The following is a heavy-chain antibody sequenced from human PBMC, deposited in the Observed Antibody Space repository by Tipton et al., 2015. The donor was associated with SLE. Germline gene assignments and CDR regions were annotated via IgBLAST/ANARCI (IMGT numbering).Heavy chain of an antibody. CDR3: ARAPIDFWSGEDAFDI. V-gene: IGHV1-18*01. CDR2: ISGANRDT. CDR1: GYTFTSYG. J-gene: IGHJ3*02. D-gene: IGHD3-3*01. Sequence: QVQLVQSGAEVKKPGASVKVSCKASGYTFTSYGVSWVRQAPGLGLEWMGWISGANRDTNSAQNLQGRVTMTTDTSTSTAYMELRSLRSDDTAVYYCARAPIDFWSGEDAFDIWGQGTMVTVSS.